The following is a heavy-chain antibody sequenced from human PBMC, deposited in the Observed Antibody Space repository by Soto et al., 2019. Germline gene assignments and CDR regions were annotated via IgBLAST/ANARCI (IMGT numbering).Heavy chain of an antibody. CDR2: IYYSGST. CDR1: GGSISSYY. Sequence: SETLSLTCTVSGGSISSYYWSWIRQPPGKGLEWIGYIYYSGSTNYNPSLKSRVTISVDTSKNQFSLKLSSVTAADTAVYYCARDRRDYYGSGSYHNGRAHYYYYYGMDVWGQGTTVTVSS. D-gene: IGHD3-10*01. CDR3: ARDRRDYYGSGSYHNGRAHYYYYYGMDV. V-gene: IGHV4-59*01. J-gene: IGHJ6*02.